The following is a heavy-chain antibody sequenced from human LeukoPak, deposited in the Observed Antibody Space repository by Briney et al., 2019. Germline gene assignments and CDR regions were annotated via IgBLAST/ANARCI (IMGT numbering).Heavy chain of an antibody. CDR2: ISSSGSTI. V-gene: IGHV3-11*01. CDR1: GFTFSDYY. Sequence: GGSLRLSCAASGFTFSDYYMSWIRQAPGKELEWVSYISSSGSTIYYADSVKGRFTISRDNAKNSMYLQMNSLRAEDTAVYYCASGDSVTSPGGYYYGMDVWGQGTTVTVSS. J-gene: IGHJ6*02. CDR3: ASGDSVTSPGGYYYGMDV. D-gene: IGHD2-2*01.